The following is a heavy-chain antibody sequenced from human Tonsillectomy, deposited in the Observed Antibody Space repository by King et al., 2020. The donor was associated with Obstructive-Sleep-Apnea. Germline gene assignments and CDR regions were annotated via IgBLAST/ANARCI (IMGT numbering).Heavy chain of an antibody. D-gene: IGHD4-17*01. CDR2: INHSGST. Sequence: VQLQQWGAGLLKPSETLSLTCAVYGGSFSGSYWSWIRQPPGKGLEWIGKINHSGSTNNSPSLKSRVTISVDTSKNQFSLKLSSVTAADTAVYYCARLDYGDYYFESWGQGTLVTVSS. V-gene: IGHV4-34*01. CDR3: ARLDYGDYYFES. CDR1: GGSFSGSY. J-gene: IGHJ4*02.